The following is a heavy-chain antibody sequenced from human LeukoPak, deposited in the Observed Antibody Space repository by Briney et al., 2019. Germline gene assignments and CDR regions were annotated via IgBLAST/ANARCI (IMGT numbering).Heavy chain of an antibody. V-gene: IGHV4-39*07. D-gene: IGHD5-18*01. J-gene: IGHJ4*02. CDR3: ARADPDTAMITVDY. Sequence: SETLSLTCTVSGGSISSSSYYWGWIRQPPGKGLEWIGSIYYSGSTYYNPSLKSRVTISVDTSKNQLSLKLRSVTAADTAVYYCARADPDTAMITVDYWGQGTLVTVSS. CDR2: IYYSGST. CDR1: GGSISSSSYY.